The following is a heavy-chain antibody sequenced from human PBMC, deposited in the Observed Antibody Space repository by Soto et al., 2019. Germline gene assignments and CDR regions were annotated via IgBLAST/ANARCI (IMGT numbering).Heavy chain of an antibody. CDR3: ARGIAVAGTGGYYFDY. V-gene: IGHV1-3*01. CDR1: GYTFTSYA. Sequence: QVQLVQSGAEVKKPGASVKVSCKASGYTFTSYAMHWVRQAPGQRLEWMGWINAGNGNTKYSQKFQGRVTITGDTSASTAYMELSSLRSEDTAVYYCARGIAVAGTGGYYFDYWGQGTLVTVSS. D-gene: IGHD6-19*01. CDR2: INAGNGNT. J-gene: IGHJ4*02.